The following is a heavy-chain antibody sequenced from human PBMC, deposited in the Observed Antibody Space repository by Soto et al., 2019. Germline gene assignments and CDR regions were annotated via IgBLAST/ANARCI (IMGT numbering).Heavy chain of an antibody. D-gene: IGHD6-6*01. CDR2: INAHSGGT. V-gene: IGHV1-2*02. CDR3: AKDLTRQLAYWLDP. Sequence: ASGKVSGNAAGFSFTGYYIHWLRQAPGQGLEWMGWINAHSGGTEYAQKFQGRVTLTRDTSIATAYLTLTSLTSDDTALYYCAKDLTRQLAYWLDPWGQGTQVPVAS. CDR1: GFSFTGYY. J-gene: IGHJ5*02.